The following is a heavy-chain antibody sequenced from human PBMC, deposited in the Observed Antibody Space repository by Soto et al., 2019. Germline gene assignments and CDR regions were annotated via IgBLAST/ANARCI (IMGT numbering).Heavy chain of an antibody. CDR3: ATLTAPTDY. CDR1: GLTFRNYF. V-gene: IGHV3-11*01. D-gene: IGHD2-21*02. J-gene: IGHJ4*02. CDR2: ISSDESTV. Sequence: QVQLVESGGGLVKPGGSLRLSCVASGLTFRNYFMNWIRQAPGKGPEWLSYISSDESTVFYADSVKGRFTTSRDNAQNSVYLQMNSLRAGDTAVYYCATLTAPTDYWGQGSLVTVSS.